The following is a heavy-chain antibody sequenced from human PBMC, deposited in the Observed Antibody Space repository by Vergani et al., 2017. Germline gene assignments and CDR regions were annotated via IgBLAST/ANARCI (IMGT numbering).Heavy chain of an antibody. CDR1: GGTFSSNS. CDR3: ARSSGYYSYYFDF. J-gene: IGHJ4*02. CDR2: IIPIFGTT. V-gene: IGHV1-69*13. D-gene: IGHD3-22*01. Sequence: QGQLAQSGAAVKKPGSSVKVSCKASGGTFSSNSISWVRQAPGQGLEWMGRIIPIFGTTSYAQKFQGRVTILADESTSTAYMELSSLRSEDTAVYYCARSSGYYSYYFDFWGQGTLVTFSS.